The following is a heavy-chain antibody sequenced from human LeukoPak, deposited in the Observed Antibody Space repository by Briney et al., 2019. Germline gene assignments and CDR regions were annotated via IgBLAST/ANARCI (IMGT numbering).Heavy chain of an antibody. CDR3: AMGGYSSSLLGEVDY. V-gene: IGHV3-48*02. CDR1: GFTFSSYS. CDR2: ISSSSSTI. Sequence: GGSLRLSCAASGFTFSSYSMNWVRQAPGKGLEWVSYISSSSSTIYYADSVKGRFTISRDNAKNSLYLQMNSLRDEDTAVYYCAMGGYSSSLLGEVDYWGQGTLVTVSS. D-gene: IGHD6-13*01. J-gene: IGHJ4*02.